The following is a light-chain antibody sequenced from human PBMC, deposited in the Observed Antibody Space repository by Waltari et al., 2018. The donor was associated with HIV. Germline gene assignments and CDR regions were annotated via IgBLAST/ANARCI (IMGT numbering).Light chain of an antibody. Sequence: IVLPQSPGTMSLTPGATATLSCRASQSVSSRYLAWSQQKRGQAPRHLISGASSRVTGIPDRLSGSGSGTDFTLTISRLEPEGFAVYYCQQYGSSRWTFGQGTKVE. CDR2: GAS. CDR1: QSVSSRY. CDR3: QQYGSSRWT. V-gene: IGKV3-20*01. J-gene: IGKJ1*01.